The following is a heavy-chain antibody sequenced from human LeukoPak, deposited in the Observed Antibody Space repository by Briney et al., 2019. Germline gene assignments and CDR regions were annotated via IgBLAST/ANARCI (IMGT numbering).Heavy chain of an antibody. CDR2: IKQDGGEK. CDR1: GFTFSNYW. J-gene: IGHJ4*02. CDR3: TRDPYYSFDY. Sequence: GGSLRLSCAGSGFTFSNYWMSWVCQAPGKGLEWVANIKQDGGEKYYVASVKGRFTISRDNAKNSLYLQMNSLRAEDTAVYYCTRDPYYSFDYWGQGTLVTVSS. V-gene: IGHV3-7*01. D-gene: IGHD2-21*01.